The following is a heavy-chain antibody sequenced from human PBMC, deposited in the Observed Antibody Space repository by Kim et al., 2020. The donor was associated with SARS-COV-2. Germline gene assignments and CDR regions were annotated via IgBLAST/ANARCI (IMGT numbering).Heavy chain of an antibody. CDR2: IYYSGST. CDR3: ARLMERRDGYNSQKRWDVGYFDY. J-gene: IGHJ4*02. D-gene: IGHD5-12*01. Sequence: SETLSLTCTVSGGSISSSSYYWGWIRQPPGKGLEWIGSIYYSGSTYYNPSLKSRVTISVDTSKNQFSLKLSSVTAADTAVYYCARLMERRDGYNSQKRWDVGYFDYWGQGTLVTVSS. V-gene: IGHV4-39*01. CDR1: GGSISSSSYY.